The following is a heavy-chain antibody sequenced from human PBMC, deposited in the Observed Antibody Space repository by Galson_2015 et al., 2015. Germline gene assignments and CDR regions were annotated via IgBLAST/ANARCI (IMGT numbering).Heavy chain of an antibody. Sequence: SETLSLTCAVYGGSFSGYYWGWIRQPPGKGLEWIGEINHSGSANNNPSLKSRVTISVDTSKNQFSLKLSSVTAADTAVYYCARAPRRLVSRRASNWFDPWGQGTLVTVSS. D-gene: IGHD6-19*01. V-gene: IGHV4-34*01. J-gene: IGHJ5*02. CDR1: GGSFSGYY. CDR2: INHSGSA. CDR3: ARAPRRLVSRRASNWFDP.